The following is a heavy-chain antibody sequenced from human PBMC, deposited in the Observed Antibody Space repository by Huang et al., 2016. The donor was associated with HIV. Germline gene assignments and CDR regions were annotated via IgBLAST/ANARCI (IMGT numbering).Heavy chain of an antibody. CDR2: ISYDGSSK. D-gene: IGHD1-26*01. CDR3: AKDGLGSGTYYDYFEY. J-gene: IGHJ4*02. CDR1: GFNFNKFD. V-gene: IGHV3-30*18. Sequence: QVQLVESGGGVVQPGRSLRLSCAAFGFNFNKFDMHWVRQAPGKGLEWVEIISYDGSSKCHADAVKGRFTISRDNSKNTVYLQMNSLRVEDTAVYYCAKDGLGSGTYYDYFEYWGQGTLVTVSS.